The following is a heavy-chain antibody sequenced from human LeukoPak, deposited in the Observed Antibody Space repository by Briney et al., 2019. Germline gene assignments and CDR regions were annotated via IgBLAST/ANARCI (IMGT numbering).Heavy chain of an antibody. V-gene: IGHV1-69*05. CDR1: GGTFSSYA. J-gene: IGHJ5*02. D-gene: IGHD2-8*01. Sequence: SSVKVSCKASGGTFSSYAISWVRQAPGQGLEWMGGIIPVFGTGNYAQKFQGRVTITTDESTSTAYMELSSLRSEDTAVYYCARDGVYCTNGVCLIWEYNWFDPWGQGTLVTVSS. CDR3: ARDGVYCTNGVCLIWEYNWFDP. CDR2: IIPVFGTG.